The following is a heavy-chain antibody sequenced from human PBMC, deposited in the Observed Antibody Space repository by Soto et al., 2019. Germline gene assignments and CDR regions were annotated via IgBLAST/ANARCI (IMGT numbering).Heavy chain of an antibody. CDR3: ARDFPFYYGMDV. J-gene: IGHJ6*02. CDR2: IKQDGGER. D-gene: IGHD3-16*01. CDR1: RFSFRCSW. V-gene: IGHV3-7*01. Sequence: CEARRFSFRCSWLGWVRHAPGKGLEWVANIKQDGGERNYLDSVKGRFTISRDNAENSLFLQMNSLRAEDTAVYYCARDFPFYYGMDVWGQRTTVTVSS.